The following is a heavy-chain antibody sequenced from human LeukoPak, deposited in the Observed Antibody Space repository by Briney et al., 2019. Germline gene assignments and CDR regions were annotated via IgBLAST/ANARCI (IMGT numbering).Heavy chain of an antibody. CDR2: ISGSGGST. CDR3: AKETTLHDAFDI. D-gene: IGHD1-14*01. CDR1: GFTFSSYA. Sequence: SGGSLRLSCAASGFTFSSYAMSWVRQAPGKGLEWVSAISGSGGSTYYADSVKGRLTISRDNSKNTLYLQMNSLRAEDTAVYYCAKETTLHDAFDIWGQGTVVTVSS. V-gene: IGHV3-23*01. J-gene: IGHJ3*02.